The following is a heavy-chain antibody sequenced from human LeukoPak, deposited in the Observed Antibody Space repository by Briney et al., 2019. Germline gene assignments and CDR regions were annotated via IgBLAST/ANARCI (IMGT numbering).Heavy chain of an antibody. CDR2: VYHSGSA. D-gene: IGHD1-14*01. CDR3: AYNRNFALDN. J-gene: IGHJ4*01. CDR1: GASIDSHSW. V-gene: IGHV4/OR15-8*01. Sequence: SETLSLTCAVSGASIDSHSWWSWVRQPPGKGLEWIGEVYHSGSANYKPSLKSRVTISVDTSRNHFSLKLTSVTAADTAVYYCAYNRNFALDNWGQGTLVTVSS.